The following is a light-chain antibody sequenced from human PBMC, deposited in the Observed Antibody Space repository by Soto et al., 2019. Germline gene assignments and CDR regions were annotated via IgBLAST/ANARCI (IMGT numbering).Light chain of an antibody. J-gene: IGKJ5*01. CDR1: QSVSSSY. Sequence: EIVLTQSPATLSVSPGERATLSCRASQSVSSSYLAWYQQKPGQAPRLLIYGASSRATGIPARFSGSGSGTDFTLTISSLEPEDFAVYYCQQRSNWPPLISFGQGTRLEI. CDR3: QQRSNWPPLIS. CDR2: GAS. V-gene: IGKV3D-20*02.